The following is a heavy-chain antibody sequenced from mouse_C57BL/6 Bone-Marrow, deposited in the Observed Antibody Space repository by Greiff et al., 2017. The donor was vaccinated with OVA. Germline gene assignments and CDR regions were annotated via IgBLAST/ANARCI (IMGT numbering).Heavy chain of an antibody. Sequence: QVQLQQSGAELVRPGASVKLSCKASGYTFTDYYINWVKQRPGQGLEWIARIYPGSGNTYYNEKFKGKATLTADKSSRTAYMQLSSLTSENTAVYFCARYWSHWGQGTLVTVSA. CDR2: IYPGSGNT. V-gene: IGHV1-76*01. CDR1: GYTFTDYY. CDR3: ARYWSH. J-gene: IGHJ3*01.